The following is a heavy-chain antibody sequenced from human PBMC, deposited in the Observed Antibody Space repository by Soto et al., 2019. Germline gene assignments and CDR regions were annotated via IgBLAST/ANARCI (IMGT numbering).Heavy chain of an antibody. D-gene: IGHD6-6*01. V-gene: IGHV4-34*01. CDR3: ARGRGAARRGGAYNWSDP. CDR1: GGSFSGYY. J-gene: IGHJ5*02. Sequence: SETLSLTCAVYGGSFSGYYWSWIRQPPGKGLEWIGEINHSGSTNYNPSLKSRVTISVDTSKNQFSLKLSSVTAADTAVYYCARGRGAARRGGAYNWSDPWGQGTLVTVSS. CDR2: INHSGST.